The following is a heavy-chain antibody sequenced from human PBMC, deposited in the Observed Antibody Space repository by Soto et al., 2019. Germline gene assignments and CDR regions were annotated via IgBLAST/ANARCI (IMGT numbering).Heavy chain of an antibody. D-gene: IGHD5-18*01. CDR1: GFTFSSYG. CDR3: AKDVDTAMAYYFDY. V-gene: IGHV3-30*18. Sequence: GGSLRLSCAASGFTFSSYGMHWVRQAPGKGLEWVAVISYDGSNKYYADSVKGRFTISRDNSKNTLYLQMNSLRADDTAVYYCAKDVDTAMAYYFDYWGQGTLVTVSS. J-gene: IGHJ4*02. CDR2: ISYDGSNK.